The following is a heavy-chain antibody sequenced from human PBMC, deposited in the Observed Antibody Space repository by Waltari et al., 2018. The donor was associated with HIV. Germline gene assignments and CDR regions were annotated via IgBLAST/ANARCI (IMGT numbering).Heavy chain of an antibody. CDR1: GGSISSGSYY. J-gene: IGHJ2*01. CDR2: IYTSGST. Sequence: QVQLQESGPGLVKPSQTLSLTCTVSGGSISSGSYYWSWIRQPAGKGLEWIGRIYTSGSTNYNPSLKSRVTISVDTSKNQFSLKLSSVTAADTAVYYCARDPPHEYFDLWGRGTLVTVSS. V-gene: IGHV4-61*02. CDR3: ARDPPHEYFDL.